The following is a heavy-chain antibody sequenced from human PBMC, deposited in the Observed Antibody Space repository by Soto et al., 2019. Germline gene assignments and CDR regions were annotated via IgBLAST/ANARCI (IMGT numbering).Heavy chain of an antibody. J-gene: IGHJ3*02. CDR1: AGSFSHYY. Sequence: QVQQQPWGAGLLKPWETLSLTCTVYAGSFSHYYWNWIRQSPGKGLEWIGKIKHGGSSSYNPSLRSRVSISVDMSKNHFSLTLSSVTAADTAVYYCARGGSSDWQVALDIWGQGTMVPVSS. CDR2: IKHGGSS. D-gene: IGHD6-19*01. CDR3: ARGGSSDWQVALDI. V-gene: IGHV4-34*01.